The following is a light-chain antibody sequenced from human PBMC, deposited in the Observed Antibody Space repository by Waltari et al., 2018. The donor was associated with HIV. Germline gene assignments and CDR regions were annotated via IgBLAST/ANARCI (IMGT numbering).Light chain of an antibody. Sequence: DIVMTQSPDSLVVSLGARATLQCKSSQSVLHTSNNKNFLAWYQQKSGQAPKLLIYWASTRESGVPARFSGSGSGTNFTLTINNLQSEDVAVYYCQQYHVTPPTFGQGT. V-gene: IGKV4-1*01. CDR3: QQYHVTPPT. CDR2: WAS. CDR1: QSVLHTSNNKNF. J-gene: IGKJ1*01.